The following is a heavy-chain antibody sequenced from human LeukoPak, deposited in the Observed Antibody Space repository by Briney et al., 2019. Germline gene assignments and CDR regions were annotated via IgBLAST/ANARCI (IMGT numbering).Heavy chain of an antibody. J-gene: IGHJ4*02. V-gene: IGHV3-48*02. CDR1: GFTFSSYS. CDR3: ATWLRALDY. Sequence: PGGSLRLSCAASGFTFSSYSMNWVRQAPGKGLEWVSYISSSSSTIYYADSVKGRFTISRDNAKNSVYLQMNSLRDEDTAVYYCATWLRALDYWGQGTLVTVSS. CDR2: ISSSSSTI. D-gene: IGHD5-12*01.